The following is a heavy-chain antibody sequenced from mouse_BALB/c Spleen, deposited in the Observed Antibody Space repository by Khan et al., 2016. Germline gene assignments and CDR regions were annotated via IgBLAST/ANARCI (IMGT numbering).Heavy chain of an antibody. CDR1: VFDFSRYW. J-gene: IGHJ2*01. CDR3: ARLYYYGTSDY. V-gene: IGHV4-1*02. D-gene: IGHD1-1*01. Sequence: EVKLLESGGGLVQPGGSLKLSCAASVFDFSRYWMNWVRQAPGKGLEWIGEINPDSSTINYTPSLKDKFIISRDNAKNTLYLQLSKVRSEDTALXYCARLYYYGTSDYWGQGTTLTVSS. CDR2: INPDSSTI.